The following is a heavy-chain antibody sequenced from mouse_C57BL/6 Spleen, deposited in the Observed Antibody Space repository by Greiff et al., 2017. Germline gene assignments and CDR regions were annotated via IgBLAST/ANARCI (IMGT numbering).Heavy chain of an antibody. J-gene: IGHJ2*01. Sequence: VQLQQPGAELVMPGASVKLSCKASGYTFTSYWMHWVKQRPGQGLEWIGEIDPSDSNTNYNQKFKGKSTLTVDKSSSTSYMQLSSLTSEDSAVYYCARKNDGYYRGYYFDYWGQGTTLTVSS. CDR2: IDPSDSNT. D-gene: IGHD2-3*01. CDR1: GYTFTSYW. V-gene: IGHV1-69*01. CDR3: ARKNDGYYRGYYFDY.